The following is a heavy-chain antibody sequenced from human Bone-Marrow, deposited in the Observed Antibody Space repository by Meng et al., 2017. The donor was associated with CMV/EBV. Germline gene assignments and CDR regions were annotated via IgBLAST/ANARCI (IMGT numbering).Heavy chain of an antibody. CDR2: LSHDEIDE. Sequence: GGSLRLSCAASGFPFSSYTMHWVRQAPGKGLEWVTVLSHDEIDEYYADSVKGRFTISRDNSKNTLYLQMNNVTIEDTALYYCARDALTVGTHPPDYWGQGTRVTGSS. CDR3: ARDALTVGTHPPDY. V-gene: IGHV3-30*07. D-gene: IGHD4-23*01. J-gene: IGHJ4*02. CDR1: GFPFSSYT.